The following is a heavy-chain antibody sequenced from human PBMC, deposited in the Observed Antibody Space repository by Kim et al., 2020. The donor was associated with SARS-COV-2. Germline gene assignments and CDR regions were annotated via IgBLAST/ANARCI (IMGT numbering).Heavy chain of an antibody. CDR3: ASPMSDILTGWLYYGMDV. J-gene: IGHJ6*02. Sequence: ASVKVSCKVSGYTFTSYALHWVRQAPGQRLEWMGWINIDNGNTKYSQRFQGRLTITRDTSPYIAYMELSSLRSEDTAVYYCASPMSDILTGWLYYGMDVWGQGTTVTVSS. V-gene: IGHV1-3*04. D-gene: IGHD3-9*01. CDR2: INIDNGNT. CDR1: GYTFTSYA.